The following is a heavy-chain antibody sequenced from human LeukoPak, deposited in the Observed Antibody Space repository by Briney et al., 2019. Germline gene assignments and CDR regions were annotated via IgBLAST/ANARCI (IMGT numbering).Heavy chain of an antibody. CDR3: AKAICSSTSCYPYYMDV. Sequence: PGRSLRLSCAASGFTFSSYAMHWVRQAPGKGLEWVAVISYDGSNKYYADFVKGRFTISRDNSKNTLYLQMNSLRAEDTAVYYCAKAICSSTSCYPYYMDVWGKGTTVTVSS. J-gene: IGHJ6*03. D-gene: IGHD2-2*01. CDR1: GFTFSSYA. CDR2: ISYDGSNK. V-gene: IGHV3-30-3*01.